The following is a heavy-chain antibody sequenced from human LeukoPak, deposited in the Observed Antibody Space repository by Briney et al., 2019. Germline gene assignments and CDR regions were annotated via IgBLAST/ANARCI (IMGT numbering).Heavy chain of an antibody. CDR1: GYTFTGYY. CDR3: ARQPSPGSGDFQH. D-gene: IGHD7-27*01. J-gene: IGHJ1*01. CDR2: INPNSGGT. Sequence: GASVKVSCKASGYTFTGYYMHWVRQAPGQGLEWMGWINPNSGGTNYAQKFQGRVTMTRDTSISTAYMELSRLRSDDTAVYYCARQPSPGSGDFQHWGQGTLATVSS. V-gene: IGHV1-2*02.